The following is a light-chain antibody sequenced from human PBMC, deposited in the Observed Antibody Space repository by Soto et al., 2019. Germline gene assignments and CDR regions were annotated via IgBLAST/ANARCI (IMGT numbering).Light chain of an antibody. J-gene: IGKJ2*01. V-gene: IGKV2-28*01. Sequence: DIVMTQSPLSLPVAPGEPASISCRSSQSLLHSNGYNYLDWYLQKPGQSPQLLIYLGSNRASGVPDRFSGSGSGTDFTLKFSRVEAEDVGVYYCMQALQTPQYTFGQGTKLEIK. CDR3: MQALQTPQYT. CDR2: LGS. CDR1: QSLLHSNGYNY.